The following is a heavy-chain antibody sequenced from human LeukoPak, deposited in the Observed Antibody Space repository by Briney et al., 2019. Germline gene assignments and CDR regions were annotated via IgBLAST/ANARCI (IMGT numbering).Heavy chain of an antibody. CDR2: IYYSGST. CDR1: GGSISSYY. Sequence: SETLSLTCTVSGGSISSYYWSWIRQPPGKGLEWIGYIYYSGSTNYNPSLKSRVTISVDTSKNQFSLKLSSVTAADTAVYYCARVNGGGYYYYMDVWGKGTTVTISS. D-gene: IGHD2-8*01. CDR3: ARVNGGGYYYYMDV. J-gene: IGHJ6*03. V-gene: IGHV4-59*01.